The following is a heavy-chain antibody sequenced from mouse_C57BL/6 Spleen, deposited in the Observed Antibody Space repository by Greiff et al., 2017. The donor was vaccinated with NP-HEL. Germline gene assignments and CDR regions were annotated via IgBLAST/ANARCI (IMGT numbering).Heavy chain of an antibody. J-gene: IGHJ2*01. V-gene: IGHV2-9-1*01. CDR3: ARSANWDVGDYFDY. CDR2: IWTGGGT. Sequence: VKLMESGPGLVAPSQSLSITCTVSGFSLTSYAISWVRQPPGKGLEWLGVIWTGGGTNYNSALKSRLSISKDNSKSQVFLKMNSLQTDDTARYYCARSANWDVGDYFDYWGQGTTLTVSS. CDR1: GFSLTSYA. D-gene: IGHD4-1*01.